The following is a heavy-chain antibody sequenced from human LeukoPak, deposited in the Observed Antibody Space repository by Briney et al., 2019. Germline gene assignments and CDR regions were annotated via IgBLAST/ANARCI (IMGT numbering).Heavy chain of an antibody. D-gene: IGHD6-6*01. V-gene: IGHV1-69*05. CDR2: IIPIFGTA. CDR1: GGTFISYA. J-gene: IGHJ6*03. CDR3: ARDHYSSSSGDYYYYMDV. Sequence: SVKVSCKASGGTFISYAISWVRQAPGQGLEWMGRIIPIFGTANYAQKFQGRVTITTDESTSTAYMELSSLRSEDTAVCYCARDHYSSSSGDYYYYMDVWGKGTTVTVSS.